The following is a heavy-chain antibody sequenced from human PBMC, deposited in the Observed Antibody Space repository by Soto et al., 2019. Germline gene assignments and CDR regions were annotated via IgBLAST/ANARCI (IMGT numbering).Heavy chain of an antibody. CDR3: ARARTALAGKNENWYFDL. CDR1: GGTFSSYA. V-gene: IGHV1-69*01. CDR2: IIPIFGTA. J-gene: IGHJ2*01. Sequence: QVQLVQSGAEVKKPWSSVKVSCKASGGTFSSYAISWVRQAPGQRREWLGGIIPIFGTANYAQKFQGRVTITADESTSTAYMELSSLRSEDTAVYYCARARTALAGKNENWYFDLWGRGTLVTVSS. D-gene: IGHD6-19*01.